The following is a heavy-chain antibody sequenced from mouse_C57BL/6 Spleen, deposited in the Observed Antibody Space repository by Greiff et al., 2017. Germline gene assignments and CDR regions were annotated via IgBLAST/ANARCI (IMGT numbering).Heavy chain of an antibody. D-gene: IGHD2-4*01. J-gene: IGHJ2*01. V-gene: IGHV1-64*01. Sequence: QVQLQQPGAELVKPGASVKLSCKASGYTFTSYWMHWVKQRPGQGLEWIGMIHPISGSTNYNEKFKSKATLTVDKSSSTAYMQLSSLTSEDSAVYYCAKNYDGRHYFGYWGQGTTPTVSS. CDR1: GYTFTSYW. CDR2: IHPISGST. CDR3: AKNYDGRHYFGY.